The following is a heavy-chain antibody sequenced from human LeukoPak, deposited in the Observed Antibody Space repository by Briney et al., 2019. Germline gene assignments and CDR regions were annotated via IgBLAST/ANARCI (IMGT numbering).Heavy chain of an antibody. J-gene: IGHJ4*02. CDR1: GGSISSGSYY. CDR3: ARAGGILPYFDY. CDR2: IYTSGST. V-gene: IGHV4-61*02. D-gene: IGHD1-14*01. Sequence: KPSQTLSLTCTVSGGSISSGSYYWSWIRQPAGKGLEWIGRIYTSGSTNYNPSLKSRVTISVDTSKNQFSLKLSSVTAADTAVYYCARAGGILPYFDYWGQGTLVTVSS.